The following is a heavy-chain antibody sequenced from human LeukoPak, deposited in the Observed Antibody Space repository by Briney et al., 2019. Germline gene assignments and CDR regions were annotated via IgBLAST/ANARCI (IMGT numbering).Heavy chain of an antibody. J-gene: IGHJ6*02. CDR2: ISYDGSNK. V-gene: IGHV3-30-3*01. Sequence: SCKASGYTFSSYAMHWVRQAPGKGLEWVAVISYDGSNKYYADSVKGRFTISRDNSKNTLYLQMNSLRAEDTAVYYCARGDYYGSGSYYGMDVWGQGTTVTVSS. CDR3: ARGDYYGSGSYYGMDV. D-gene: IGHD3-10*01. CDR1: GYTFSSYA.